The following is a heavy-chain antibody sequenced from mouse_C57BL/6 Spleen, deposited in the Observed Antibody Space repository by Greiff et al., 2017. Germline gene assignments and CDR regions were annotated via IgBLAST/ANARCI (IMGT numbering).Heavy chain of an antibody. CDR2: IYPGSGST. J-gene: IGHJ2*01. CDR1: GYTFTSYW. Sequence: QVHVKQPGAELVKPGASVKISCKASGYTFTSYWITWVKQRPGQGLEWIGDIYPGSGSTNYNEKFKSKATLTVDTSSSTAYMQLSSLTSEDSAVFYCARTLLRYPFDYWGQGTTLTVSS. D-gene: IGHD1-1*01. V-gene: IGHV1-55*01. CDR3: ARTLLRYPFDY.